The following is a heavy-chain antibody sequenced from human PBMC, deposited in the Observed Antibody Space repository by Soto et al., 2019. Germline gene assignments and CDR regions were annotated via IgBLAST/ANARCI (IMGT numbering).Heavy chain of an antibody. D-gene: IGHD3-10*01. J-gene: IGHJ4*02. CDR1: GGSIRSSSYY. Sequence: SETLSLTCTVSGGSIRSSSYYWGWIRQPPGRGLEWIGSINYSGSSYYNPSLRSRVTIFVDTSKNQFSLKLSSVTAADTAVYYCARHYPFGSGSFSPYYFDSWGRGTLVTVSS. CDR2: INYSGSS. V-gene: IGHV4-39*01. CDR3: ARHYPFGSGSFSPYYFDS.